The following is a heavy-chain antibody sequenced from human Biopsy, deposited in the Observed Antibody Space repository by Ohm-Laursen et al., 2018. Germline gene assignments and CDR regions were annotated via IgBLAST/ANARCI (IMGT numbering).Heavy chain of an antibody. CDR2: VYNGGIT. CDR3: ARTPRDSLLSGSYKRGLWFDP. J-gene: IGHJ5*02. CDR1: GGPIISYY. V-gene: IGHV4-59*12. D-gene: IGHD3-9*01. Sequence: SETLSLTCCVSGGPIISYYWTWIRQPPGKGLEWIGHVYNGGITNYNPSLKSRVTISKDTSKNQFSLQVNSATGADPAVYYFARTPRDSLLSGSYKRGLWFDPWGQGTLVIVSS.